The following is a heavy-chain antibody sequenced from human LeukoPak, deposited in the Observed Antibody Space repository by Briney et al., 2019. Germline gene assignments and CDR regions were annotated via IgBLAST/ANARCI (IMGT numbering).Heavy chain of an antibody. CDR1: GGSISSGSYY. CDR3: AREADYEGNWFDP. J-gene: IGHJ5*02. CDR2: IYTSGST. Sequence: PSETLSLTCTVSGGSISSGSYYWSWIRQPAGKGLEWIGRIYTSGSTNYNPSLKSRVTISVDTSKNQFSLKLSSVTAADTAVYYCAREADYEGNWFDPWGQGTLVTVSS. D-gene: IGHD4-17*01. V-gene: IGHV4-61*02.